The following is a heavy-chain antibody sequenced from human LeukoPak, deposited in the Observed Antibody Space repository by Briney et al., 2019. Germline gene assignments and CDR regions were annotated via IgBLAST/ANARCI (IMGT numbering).Heavy chain of an antibody. Sequence: VASVKVSCKASGYTFTGYYMHWVRQAPGQGLEWMGRINPNSGGANYAQKFQGRVTMTSDTSISTAYMELSRLRSDDTAIYYCARVWSYGDYYDYWGQGTLVTVSS. J-gene: IGHJ4*02. V-gene: IGHV1-2*06. CDR1: GYTFTGYY. D-gene: IGHD4-17*01. CDR3: ARVWSYGDYYDY. CDR2: INPNSGGA.